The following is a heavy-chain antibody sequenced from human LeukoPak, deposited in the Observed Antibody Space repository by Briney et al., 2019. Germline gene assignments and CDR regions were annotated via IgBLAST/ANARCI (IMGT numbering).Heavy chain of an antibody. CDR2: ISYDGSNK. CDR3: AKDRSTRPMHYFDY. Sequence: LRLSCAASGFTFSSYGMHWVRQAPGKGLEWVAVISYDGSNKYYADSVKGRFTISRDNSKNTLYLQMNSLRAEDTAVYYCAKDRSTRPMHYFDYWGQGALVTVSS. CDR1: GFTFSSYG. V-gene: IGHV3-30*18. D-gene: IGHD2-2*01. J-gene: IGHJ4*02.